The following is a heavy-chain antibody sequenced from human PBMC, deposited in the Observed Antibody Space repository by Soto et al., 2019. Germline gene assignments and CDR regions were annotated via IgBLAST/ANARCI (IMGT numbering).Heavy chain of an antibody. CDR3: XXXXXXDXXPGY. Sequence: QVQLLQSGAEVKKPGAAVKVSCEASGHTSATSYIHWVRQAPGQGLEWMGIINPSGGSTSYAQRXQXRXXXSTXXSTXXXXLEXSXXXXXXXXXXXXXXXXXXDXXPGYWGRGSLVTVSS. CDR1: GHTSATSY. CDR2: INPSGGST. V-gene: IGHV1-46*01. J-gene: IGHJ4*02. D-gene: IGHD3-3*01.